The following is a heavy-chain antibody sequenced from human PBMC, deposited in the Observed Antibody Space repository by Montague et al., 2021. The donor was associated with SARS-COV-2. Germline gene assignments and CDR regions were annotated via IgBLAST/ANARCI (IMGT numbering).Heavy chain of an antibody. CDR1: GYSISSGYC. CDR2: IYHSGST. Sequence: SETLSLTCTVSGYSISSGYCWCWIRQPPGKGLEWIGSIYHSGSTXYNPPLKSRVTISVDTSKNQFSLKLSSVTAADTAVYYCARDCYDYGSGSYQRWFDPWGQGTLVTVSS. D-gene: IGHD3-10*01. J-gene: IGHJ5*02. CDR3: ARDCYDYGSGSYQRWFDP. V-gene: IGHV4-38-2*02.